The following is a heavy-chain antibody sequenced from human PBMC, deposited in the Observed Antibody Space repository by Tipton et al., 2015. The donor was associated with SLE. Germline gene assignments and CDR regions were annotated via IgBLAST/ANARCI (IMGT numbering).Heavy chain of an antibody. D-gene: IGHD2-21*02. CDR1: GGSISSSSYY. J-gene: IGHJ6*03. Sequence: TLSLTCTVSGGSISSSSYYWGWIRQPPGKGLEWIGEVNHSGRTFYNASVEGRVSVSVDTSRNQFSLQLTSVTAADTAVYYCARLDSHQGLHQYYYMDVWGGGTTVIVSS. CDR3: ARLDSHQGLHQYYYMDV. CDR2: VNHSGRT. V-gene: IGHV4-39*07.